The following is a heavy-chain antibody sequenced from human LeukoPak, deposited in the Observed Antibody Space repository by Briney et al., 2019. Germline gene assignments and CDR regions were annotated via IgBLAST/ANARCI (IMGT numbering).Heavy chain of an antibody. V-gene: IGHV4-34*01. CDR2: INHSGST. CDR1: GGSFSGYY. J-gene: IGHJ4*02. Sequence: SETLSLTCAVYGGSFSGYYWSWIRQPPGMGLEWIGEINHSGSTNYNPSLKSRVTISVDTSKNQFSLKLSSVTAADTAVYYCARGVPHYYDSSGYLAPRLVDYWGQGTLVTVSS. CDR3: ARGVPHYYDSSGYLAPRLVDY. D-gene: IGHD3-22*01.